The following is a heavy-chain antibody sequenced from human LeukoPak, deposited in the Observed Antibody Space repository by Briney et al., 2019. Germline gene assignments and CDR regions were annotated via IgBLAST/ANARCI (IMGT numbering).Heavy chain of an antibody. CDR3: ASGSAALGYCSGGSCYDHFFDY. V-gene: IGHV1-18*01. CDR1: GYTFTSYG. Sequence: GASVKVSFKASGYTFTSYGISWVRQAPGQGLEWMGWISAYNGNTNYAQKLQGRVTMTTDTSTSTDYMALRSLRSDDTAVYYCASGSAALGYCSGGSCYDHFFDYWGQGTLVTVSS. J-gene: IGHJ4*02. CDR2: ISAYNGNT. D-gene: IGHD2-15*01.